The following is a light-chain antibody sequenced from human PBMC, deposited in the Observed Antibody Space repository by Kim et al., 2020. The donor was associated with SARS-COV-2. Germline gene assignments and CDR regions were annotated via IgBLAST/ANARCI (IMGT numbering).Light chain of an antibody. J-gene: IGLJ2*01. Sequence: SSELTQDPAVSVALGQTVRITCQGDSLRSYYASWYQQKPGQAPLLVIYGKNNRPSGIPDRFSGSSSGNTASLTITGAQAEDEADYYCNSRDSSGNHVFGGGTKLTVL. CDR1: SLRSYY. V-gene: IGLV3-19*01. CDR2: GKN. CDR3: NSRDSSGNHV.